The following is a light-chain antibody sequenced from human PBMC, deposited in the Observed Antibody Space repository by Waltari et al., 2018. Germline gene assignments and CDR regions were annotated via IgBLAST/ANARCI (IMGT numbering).Light chain of an antibody. J-gene: IGKJ1*01. CDR3: QQYDDWPRT. CDR1: QSVGTS. CDR2: RAS. V-gene: IGKV3-15*01. Sequence: EIVMTQSPAPLSVSPGDRVTLSCRASQSVGTSLAWYQQRPGRAPRLLVYRASTRASDIPARFSGSGSGTDFTLSISTLQSEDFAVYYCQQYDDWPRTFGQGTKVEIK.